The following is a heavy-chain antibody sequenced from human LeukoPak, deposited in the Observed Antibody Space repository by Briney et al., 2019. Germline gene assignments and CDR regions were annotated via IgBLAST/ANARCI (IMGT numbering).Heavy chain of an antibody. CDR3: EKAAYDILTGYYNVVY. V-gene: IGHV1-2*02. CDR1: GYTFSGYY. J-gene: IGHJ4*02. D-gene: IGHD3-9*01. Sequence: GASVKVSCKASGYTFSGYYMHWVRQARVQGLDWMGWINPNSGGTNYAQKFQGRVTMTRDTSISTAYMELSRLRSDDTVVYFKEKAAYDILTGYYNVVYWGQGTLVTVSS. CDR2: INPNSGGT.